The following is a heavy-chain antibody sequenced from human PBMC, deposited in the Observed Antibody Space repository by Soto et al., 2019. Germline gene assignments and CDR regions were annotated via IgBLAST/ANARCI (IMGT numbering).Heavy chain of an antibody. Sequence: VESLKISCKGSGYSFTSCCIGWVRQMPGKGLEGMGPIYPGDSDARYSPSFEGQVTFSADKSTSTAYPPWTSLKAPDTAMYWCARKHPLDSSARHTWGEGTLVTDSS. V-gene: IGHV5-51*01. CDR2: IYPGDSDA. J-gene: IGHJ4*02. D-gene: IGHD6-19*01. CDR1: GYSFTSCC. CDR3: ARKHPLDSSARHT.